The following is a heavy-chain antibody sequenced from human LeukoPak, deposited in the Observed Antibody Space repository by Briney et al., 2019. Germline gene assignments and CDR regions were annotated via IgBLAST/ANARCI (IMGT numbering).Heavy chain of an antibody. CDR1: GFTFSTYH. Sequence: GGSLRLSCAASGFTFSTYHMTWVRQAPGRGLEWVSGISFSGDTTYYADSVKGRFTVSRDNSKNTLYLQMTSLRVEDTAIYYCAKDRGYWGQGTLVAVSS. CDR3: AKDRGY. V-gene: IGHV3-23*01. J-gene: IGHJ4*02. CDR2: ISFSGDTT.